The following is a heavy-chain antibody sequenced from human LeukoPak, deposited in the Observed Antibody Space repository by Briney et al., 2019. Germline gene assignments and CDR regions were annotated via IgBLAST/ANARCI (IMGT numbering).Heavy chain of an antibody. D-gene: IGHD4-23*01. CDR3: ATDKFGYGGNLDAFDI. V-gene: IGHV1-8*01. CDR2: MNPNSGNT. CDR1: GYTFTSYD. Sequence: GASVKVSCKASGYTFTSYDINWVRQATGQGLEWMGRMNPNSGNTGYAQKFQGRVTMTEDTSTDTAYMELSSLRSEDTAVYYCATDKFGYGGNLDAFDIWGQGTMVTVSS. J-gene: IGHJ3*02.